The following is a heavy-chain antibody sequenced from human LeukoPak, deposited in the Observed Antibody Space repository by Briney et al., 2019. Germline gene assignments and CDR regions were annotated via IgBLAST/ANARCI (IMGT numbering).Heavy chain of an antibody. V-gene: IGHV3-48*02. CDR3: ARRGGIHLEYFDY. D-gene: IGHD3-3*01. J-gene: IGHJ4*02. Sequence: PGGSLRLSCAASGFTFSGYSMNWVRQAPGKGLEWVSYISSSSSTTYYADSVQGRFTISRDNAKNSLYLQMDSLRDGDTAVYYCARRGGIHLEYFDYWGQGTLVTVSS. CDR2: ISSSSSTT. CDR1: GFTFSGYS.